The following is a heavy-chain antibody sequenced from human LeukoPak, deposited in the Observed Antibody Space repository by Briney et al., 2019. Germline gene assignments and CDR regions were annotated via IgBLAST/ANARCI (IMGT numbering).Heavy chain of an antibody. CDR3: ARAQYYYDSSGYFPDY. V-gene: IGHV3-7*01. CDR2: IKQDGSEK. CDR1: GFTFSSYS. J-gene: IGHJ4*02. D-gene: IGHD3-22*01. Sequence: PGGSLRLSCAASGFTFSSYSMSWVRQAPGKGLKWVANIKQDGSEKYYVDSVKGRFTISRDNAKNSLYLQMNSLRAEDTAVYYCARAQYYYDSSGYFPDYWGQGTLVTVSS.